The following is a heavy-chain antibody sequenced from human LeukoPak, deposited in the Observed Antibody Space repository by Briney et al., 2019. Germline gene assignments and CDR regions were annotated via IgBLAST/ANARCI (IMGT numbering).Heavy chain of an antibody. CDR2: IYYSGST. D-gene: IGHD2-15*01. Sequence: PSETLSLTCTVSGGSISSHYWSWIRQPPGKGLEWIGYIYYSGSTNYNPSLKSRVTISVDTSKNQFSLKLSSVTAADTAVYYCARGGCSGGSCYSSYYYYMDVWGKGTTVTVSS. J-gene: IGHJ6*03. CDR3: ARGGCSGGSCYSSYYYYMDV. V-gene: IGHV4-59*11. CDR1: GGSISSHY.